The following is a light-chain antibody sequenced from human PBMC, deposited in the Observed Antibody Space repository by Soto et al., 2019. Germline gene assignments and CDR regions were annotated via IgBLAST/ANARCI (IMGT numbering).Light chain of an antibody. CDR2: AAS. CDR3: QKYNSAPQIT. CDR1: QGISNY. J-gene: IGKJ3*01. Sequence: DIQMTQSPSSLSASVGDRVTITCRASQGISNYLAWYQQKPGKVPKLLIYAASTLQSGVPSRFSGSGSGTDFTLTIRSLQPEDVATDYCQKYNSAPQITFGPGTKVDIK. V-gene: IGKV1-27*01.